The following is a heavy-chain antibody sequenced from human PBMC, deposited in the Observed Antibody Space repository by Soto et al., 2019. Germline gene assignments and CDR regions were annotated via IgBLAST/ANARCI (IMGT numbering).Heavy chain of an antibody. CDR1: VVTFSSFA. Sequence: QVQLVPSGAEVKQPGSSVKVSCQASVVTFSSFAISWVRQAPGQGLEWMGGSIPILRTPNYAQNFQGRVTITADESTSSVYMELSRVRSDDTAVYYCARSTGSGFRPGTHSFNRFDPWGQGSLVTVSS. D-gene: IGHD5-12*01. CDR3: ARSTGSGFRPGTHSFNRFDP. J-gene: IGHJ5*02. CDR2: SIPILRTP. V-gene: IGHV1-69*01.